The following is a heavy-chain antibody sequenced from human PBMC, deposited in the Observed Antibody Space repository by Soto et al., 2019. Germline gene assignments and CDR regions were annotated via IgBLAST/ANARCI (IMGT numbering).Heavy chain of an antibody. Sequence: SVKVSCKASGGTFSSYAISWVRQAPGQGLEWMGGIIPIFGTANYAQKFQGRVTITADKSTSTAYMELSSLRSEDTAVYYCARGMVRGVIHMCYYYYGMDVCGQGTTVTVSS. CDR2: IIPIFGTA. V-gene: IGHV1-69*06. CDR1: GGTFSSYA. CDR3: ARGMVRGVIHMCYYYYGMDV. J-gene: IGHJ6*02. D-gene: IGHD3-10*01.